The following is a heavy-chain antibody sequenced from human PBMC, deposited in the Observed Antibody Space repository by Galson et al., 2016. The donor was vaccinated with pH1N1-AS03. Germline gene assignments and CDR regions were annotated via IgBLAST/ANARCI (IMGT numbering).Heavy chain of an antibody. D-gene: IGHD6-13*01. CDR1: GFSLTSPGVC. V-gene: IGHV2-70*20. Sequence: PALVKPTQTLTLTCSFSGFSLTSPGVCVTWVRQPPGKALEWLATIDSDADKYYTTSLKTRLTISKDTSKNQVFLTMTNMDPVDTATYYCARVWGAAAGYFDYWGPGNLVVVSS. J-gene: IGHJ4*02. CDR2: IDSDADK. CDR3: ARVWGAAAGYFDY.